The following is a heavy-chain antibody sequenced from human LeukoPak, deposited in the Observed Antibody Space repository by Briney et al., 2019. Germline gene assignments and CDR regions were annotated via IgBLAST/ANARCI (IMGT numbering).Heavy chain of an antibody. J-gene: IGHJ4*02. CDR1: GGSISIYY. V-gene: IGHV4-59*01. D-gene: IGHD1-26*01. CDR2: IYNSGST. Sequence: SETLSLTCTVSGGSISIYYWSWLRQPPGKGLEWIGYIYNSGSTIYNPSLRSRVTISVDTSKNQFSLKLNSVTAADTAVYYCVRDRELAYWSQGTLVTVSS. CDR3: VRDRELAY.